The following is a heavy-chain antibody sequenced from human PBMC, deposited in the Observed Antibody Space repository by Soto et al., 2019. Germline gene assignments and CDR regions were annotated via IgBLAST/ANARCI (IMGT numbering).Heavy chain of an antibody. D-gene: IGHD1-26*01. J-gene: IGHJ6*02. Sequence: PGGSLRLSCAASGFTFSSYWMHWVRQVPGKGLVGVSQINSDGSSTSFADSVKGRFTISRDNAKNTLYLQMNSLRIEDTAVYYCARLAELLDYNYYYGMDVWGRGTTVTVSS. CDR1: GFTFSSYW. CDR3: ARLAELLDYNYYYGMDV. V-gene: IGHV3-74*01. CDR2: INSDGSST.